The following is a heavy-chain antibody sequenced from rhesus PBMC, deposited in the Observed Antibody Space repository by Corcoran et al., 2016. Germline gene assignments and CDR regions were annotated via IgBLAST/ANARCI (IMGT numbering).Heavy chain of an antibody. V-gene: IGHV5-20*02. J-gene: IGHJ4*01. CDR3: ARGRTLGFDY. CDR2: SDPSNSDA. Sequence: EVQLVQSGAEVTRPRASLQISCQTSGYSFHTSWIILVRQMSGKGLEWTGASDPSNSDARYSPSFQGQVTIAADKSITTAYLQWSSLKASDTATYYCARGRTLGFDYWGQGVLVTVSS. D-gene: IGHD2-39*01. CDR1: GYSFHTSW.